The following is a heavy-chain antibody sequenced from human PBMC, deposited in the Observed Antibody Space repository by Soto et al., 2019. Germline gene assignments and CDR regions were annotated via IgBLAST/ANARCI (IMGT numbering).Heavy chain of an antibody. D-gene: IGHD1-26*01. CDR1: GFTFSTCA. V-gene: IGHV3-23*01. CDR3: TKGIRWELPFDY. CDR2: INDNGAKT. Sequence: GGSLRLSCAASGFTFSTCAMSWVRQAPGKGLEWVSAINDNGAKTYYADSVKGRFTISRDNSKNTLFLQMNSLRADDTAVYYCTKGIRWELPFDYWGQGTQATVSS. J-gene: IGHJ4*02.